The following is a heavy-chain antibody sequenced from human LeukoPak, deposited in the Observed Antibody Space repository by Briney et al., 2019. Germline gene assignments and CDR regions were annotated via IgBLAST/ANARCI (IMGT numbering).Heavy chain of an antibody. J-gene: IGHJ4*02. CDR1: GFTFSSYA. D-gene: IGHD6-13*01. Sequence: QPGGSLRLSCAASGFTFSSYAMSWVRQAPGKGLEWVSAISGSGGSTYYADSVKGRFTISRDNSKNTLYLQMNSLRAEDTAVYYCSKDIAAAGTLDYWGQGTLVTVSS. V-gene: IGHV3-23*01. CDR3: SKDIAAAGTLDY. CDR2: ISGSGGST.